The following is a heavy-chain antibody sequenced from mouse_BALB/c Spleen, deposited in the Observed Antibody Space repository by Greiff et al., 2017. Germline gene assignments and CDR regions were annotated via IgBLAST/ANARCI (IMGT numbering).Heavy chain of an antibody. CDR3: ARDGGNRAMDY. V-gene: IGHV2-9*02. J-gene: IGHJ4*01. D-gene: IGHD2-1*01. CDR1: GFSLTSYG. CDR2: IWAGGST. Sequence: VMLVESGPGLVAPSQSLSITCTVSGFSLTSYGVHWVRQPPGKGLEWLGVIWAGGSTNYNSALMSRLSISKDNSKSQVFLKMNSLQTDDTAMYYCARDGGNRAMDYWGQGTSVTVSS.